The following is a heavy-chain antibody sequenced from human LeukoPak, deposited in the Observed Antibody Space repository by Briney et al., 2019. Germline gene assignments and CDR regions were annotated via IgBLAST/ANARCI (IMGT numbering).Heavy chain of an antibody. V-gene: IGHV3-9*01. D-gene: IGHD3-10*01. CDR1: GFTFDDYA. CDR2: INWNSGSI. Sequence: PGGSLRLSCAASGFTFDDYAMHWVRQAPGKGLEWVSGINWNSGSIGYADSVKGRFTISRDNAKNSLYLQVNSLRAEDTTVYYCARGAYGSGSHLAYYYYMDVWGKGTTVTVSS. J-gene: IGHJ6*03. CDR3: ARGAYGSGSHLAYYYYMDV.